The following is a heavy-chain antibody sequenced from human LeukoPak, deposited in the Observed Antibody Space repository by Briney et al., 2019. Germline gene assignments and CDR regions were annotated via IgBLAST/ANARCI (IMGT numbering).Heavy chain of an antibody. Sequence: PGGSLRLSCAASGFTFSSYSMNWVRQAPGKGLEWVSSISSSSSYIYYADSVKGRFTISRDNAKNSLYLQMNSLRAEDTAVYYCARAFGAVAGTNQAAWGQGTLVTVSS. CDR3: ARAFGAVAGTNQAA. D-gene: IGHD6-19*01. CDR1: GFTFSSYS. CDR2: ISSSSSYI. J-gene: IGHJ5*02. V-gene: IGHV3-21*01.